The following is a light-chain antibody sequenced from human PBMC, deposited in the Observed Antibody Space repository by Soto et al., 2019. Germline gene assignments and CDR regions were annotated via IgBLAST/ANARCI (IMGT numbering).Light chain of an antibody. CDR2: DAS. CDR3: QQRSNWPPWT. Sequence: DIQMTQSPSTLSASVGDGVTITCRASQNISVWLAWYQQKPGQAPRLLIYDASNRATGIPARFSGSGSGTDFTLTISSLEPEDFAVYYCQQRSNWPPWTFGQGTKVEIK. CDR1: QNISVW. J-gene: IGKJ1*01. V-gene: IGKV3-11*01.